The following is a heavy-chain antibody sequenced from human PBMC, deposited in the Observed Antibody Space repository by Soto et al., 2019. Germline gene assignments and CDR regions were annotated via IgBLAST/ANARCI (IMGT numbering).Heavy chain of an antibody. CDR2: IYYSGST. V-gene: IGHV4-39*01. J-gene: IGHJ3*02. D-gene: IGHD3-10*01. CDR3: ARRPRGANDAFDI. CDR1: GGSISSSSYY. Sequence: QLQLQESGPGLVKPSETLSLTCTVSGGSISSSSYYWGWIRQPPGKGLEWIGSIYYSGSTYYNPSLKSRVTISVDTSKNQFSLKLSSVTAADTAVYYCARRPRGANDAFDIWGQGTMVTVSS.